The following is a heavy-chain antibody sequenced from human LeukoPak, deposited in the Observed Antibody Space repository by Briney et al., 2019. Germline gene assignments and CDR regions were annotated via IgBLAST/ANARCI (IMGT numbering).Heavy chain of an antibody. V-gene: IGHV3-73*01. CDR1: GFTFSGSA. Sequence: GGSLRLSCAASGFTFSGSAMHWVRQASGKGLEWVGRIRSKANSYATAYAASVKGRFTISRDYSKNTAYLQMNSLKTEDTAVYYCARSYGGNSGVWFDPWGQGTLVTVSS. D-gene: IGHD4-23*01. CDR3: ARSYGGNSGVWFDP. CDR2: IRSKANSYAT. J-gene: IGHJ5*02.